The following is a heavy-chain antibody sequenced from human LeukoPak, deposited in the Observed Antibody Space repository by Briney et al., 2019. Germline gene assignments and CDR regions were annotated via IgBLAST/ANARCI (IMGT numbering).Heavy chain of an antibody. CDR3: ARGRPGRGCSSTSCYTTNYYGMDA. CDR2: IYYSGST. D-gene: IGHD2-2*02. J-gene: IGHJ6*02. V-gene: IGHV4-59*01. Sequence: PSETLSLTCTVSGGSISSYYWSWIRQPPGKGLEWIGYIYYSGSTNYNPSLKSRVTISVDTSKNQFSLKLSSVTAADTAVYYCARGRPGRGCSSTSCYTTNYYGMDAWGQGTTVTVSS. CDR1: GGSISSYY.